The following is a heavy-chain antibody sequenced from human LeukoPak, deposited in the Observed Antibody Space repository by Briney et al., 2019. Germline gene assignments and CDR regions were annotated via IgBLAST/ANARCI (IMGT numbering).Heavy chain of an antibody. CDR3: ARVSYSSGWYWNYYYYMDV. V-gene: IGHV4-39*07. CDR1: GASVSSSNYY. J-gene: IGHJ6*03. CDR2: VYYTGST. Sequence: SETLSLTCTVSGASVSSSNYYWGWIRQPPGKGLEWVGSVYYTGSTYHNPSLKSRVTISLDTSKNQFSLKLSSVTAADTAVYYCARVSYSSGWYWNYYYYMDVWGKGTTVTVSS. D-gene: IGHD6-19*01.